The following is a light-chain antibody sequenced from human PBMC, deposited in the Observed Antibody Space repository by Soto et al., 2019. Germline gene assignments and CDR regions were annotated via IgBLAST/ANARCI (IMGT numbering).Light chain of an antibody. CDR3: QQYGSSPFT. Sequence: EIVLTQSPGTLSLSPGERATLSCRASQSVSSSYLAWYQQKPGQAPRLLIYGASSRATGIPDRFSSSGSGTDFTLTISTLEPEDCAVYYCQQYGSSPFTFGPGTKVDIK. CDR2: GAS. J-gene: IGKJ3*01. V-gene: IGKV3-20*01. CDR1: QSVSSSY.